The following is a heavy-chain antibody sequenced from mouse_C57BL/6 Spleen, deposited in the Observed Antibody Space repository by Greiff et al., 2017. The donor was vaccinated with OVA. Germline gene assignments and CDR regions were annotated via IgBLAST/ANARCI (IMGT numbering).Heavy chain of an antibody. CDR3: AKANWDVYAMDY. Sequence: EVQLQQSGPVLVKPGASVKMSCKASGYTFTDYYMNWVKQSHGKSLEWIGVINPYNGGTSYNQKFKGKATLTVDKSSSTAYMELNSLTSEDSAVYYCAKANWDVYAMDYWGQGTSVTVSS. D-gene: IGHD4-1*01. CDR1: GYTFTDYY. J-gene: IGHJ4*01. V-gene: IGHV1-19*01. CDR2: INPYNGGT.